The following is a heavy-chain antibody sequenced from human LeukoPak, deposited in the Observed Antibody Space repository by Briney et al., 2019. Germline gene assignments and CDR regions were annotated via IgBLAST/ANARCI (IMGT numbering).Heavy chain of an antibody. Sequence: SETLSLTCSVSGFTISSGGYHWICLGQPPGKGLVWSGYIYHSGSTYYNPYLKSRVTISVDRSKNQFSLKLRSVTAADTAVYYCARGEIAAAGSVEHVAFDIWGQGTMVTVAS. CDR3: ARGEIAAAGSVEHVAFDI. J-gene: IGHJ3*02. V-gene: IGHV4-30-2*01. CDR1: GFTISSGGYH. CDR2: IYHSGST. D-gene: IGHD6-13*01.